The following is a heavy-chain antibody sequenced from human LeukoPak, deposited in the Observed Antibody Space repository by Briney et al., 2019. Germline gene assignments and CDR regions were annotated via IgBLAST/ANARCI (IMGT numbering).Heavy chain of an antibody. CDR2: INHRGST. V-gene: IGHV4-34*01. D-gene: IGHD1-26*01. CDR3: ARINSAPDF. J-gene: IGHJ4*02. Sequence: PSETLSLTCVVYGGSFRSYYWSWIRQTPGKGLEWIGEINHRGSTNYNPSLKSRVTLSVDTSKTQFSLQLSSVTAADMAVYYCARINSAPDFWGQGTLVTVSS. CDR1: GGSFRSYY.